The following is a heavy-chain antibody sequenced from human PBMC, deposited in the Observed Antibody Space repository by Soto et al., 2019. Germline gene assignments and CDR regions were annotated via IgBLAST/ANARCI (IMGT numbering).Heavy chain of an antibody. J-gene: IGHJ5*02. V-gene: IGHV4-4*02. CDR1: CGSIISSNW. CDR3: ARDAITMVRGVIKNWFDP. CDR2: IYHSGST. D-gene: IGHD3-10*01. Sequence: SETLSLTCAFSCGSIISSNWWSWVRQPPGKGLEWIGEIYHSGSTNYNPSLKSRVTISVDKSKNQFSLKLSSVTAADTAVYYCARDAITMVRGVIKNWFDPWGQGTLVTVSS.